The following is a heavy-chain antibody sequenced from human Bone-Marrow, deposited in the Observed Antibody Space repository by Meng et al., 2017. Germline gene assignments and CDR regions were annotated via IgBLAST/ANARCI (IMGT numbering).Heavy chain of an antibody. V-gene: IGHV3-33*06. D-gene: IGHD3-3*01. CDR3: AKESAGHYDFWSGYPIFDY. CDR2: IWYDGSIK. Sequence: LSLTCAASGFTFSSYGMHWVRQAPGKGLEWVAVIWYDGSIKYYADSVKGRFTISRDNSKNSLYLQMNSLRAEDTALYYCAKESAGHYDFWSGYPIFDYWGQGTLVTVSS. J-gene: IGHJ4*02. CDR1: GFTFSSYG.